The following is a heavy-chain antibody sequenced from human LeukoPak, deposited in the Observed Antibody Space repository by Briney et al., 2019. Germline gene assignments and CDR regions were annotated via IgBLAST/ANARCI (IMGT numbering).Heavy chain of an antibody. CDR1: GFTFSSYG. Sequence: GRSLRLSRVASGFTFSSYGMHWVRQAPGKGLEWVAVIWYDGTNKYYADSVKGRFTIAKDNSKNTLYLQMNSLRAEDTAVYYCAKDSSAYSGSYYDYWGQGTLVTVSS. J-gene: IGHJ4*02. CDR3: AKDSSAYSGSYYDY. V-gene: IGHV3-33*06. D-gene: IGHD1-26*01. CDR2: IWYDGTNK.